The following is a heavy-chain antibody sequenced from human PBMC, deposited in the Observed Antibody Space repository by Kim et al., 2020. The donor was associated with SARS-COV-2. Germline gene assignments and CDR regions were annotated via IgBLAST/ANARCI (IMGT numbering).Heavy chain of an antibody. CDR3: ARAREGYSSSWYIDY. D-gene: IGHD6-13*01. J-gene: IGHJ4*02. Sequence: PSLKSRVTISVDTSKNQFSLKLSSVTAADTAVYYCARAREGYSSSWYIDYWGQGTLVTVSS. V-gene: IGHV4-59*01.